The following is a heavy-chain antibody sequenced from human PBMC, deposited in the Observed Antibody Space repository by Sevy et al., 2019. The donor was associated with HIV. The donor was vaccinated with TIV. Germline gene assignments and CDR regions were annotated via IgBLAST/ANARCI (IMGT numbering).Heavy chain of an antibody. Sequence: GGSLRLSCAASRFTFSTYDIHWVRQAPGKGLEWVAVISHDGSYQYYTDSVKGRFTISRDNAKNSLFLQMNSLRAEDTAVYYCAKDVYWGQGTLVTVSS. CDR2: ISHDGSYQ. V-gene: IGHV3-30*18. CDR3: AKDVY. CDR1: RFTFSTYD. J-gene: IGHJ4*02.